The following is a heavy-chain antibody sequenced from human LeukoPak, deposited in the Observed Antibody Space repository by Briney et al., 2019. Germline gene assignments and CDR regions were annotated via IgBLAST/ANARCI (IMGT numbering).Heavy chain of an antibody. CDR3: ARVRGVISTPYYYYMDV. J-gene: IGHJ6*03. D-gene: IGHD3-10*01. Sequence: SVKVSGKASGGTFISYAISWVRQAPGQGLEWMGGIIPIFGTANYAQKFQGRVTITTDESTSTAYMELSSLRSEDTAVYYCARVRGVISTPYYYYMDVWGKGTTVTVSS. CDR2: IIPIFGTA. CDR1: GGTFISYA. V-gene: IGHV1-69*05.